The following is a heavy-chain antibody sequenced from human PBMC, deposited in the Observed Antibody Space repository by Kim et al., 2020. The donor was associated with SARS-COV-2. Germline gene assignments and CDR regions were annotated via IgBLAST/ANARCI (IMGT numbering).Heavy chain of an antibody. J-gene: IGHJ4*02. V-gene: IGHV4-34*01. CDR1: GGSFSGYY. Sequence: SETLSLTCAVYGGSFSGYYWSWIRQPPGKGLEWIGEINHSGSTNYNPSLKSRVTISVDTSKNQFSLKLSSVTAADTAVYFCARLNYGSGSAPIDHWGQGT. CDR3: ARLNYGSGSAPIDH. CDR2: INHSGST. D-gene: IGHD3-10*01.